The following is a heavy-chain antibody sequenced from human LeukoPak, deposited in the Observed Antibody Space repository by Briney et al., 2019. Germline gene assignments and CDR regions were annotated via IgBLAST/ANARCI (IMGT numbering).Heavy chain of an antibody. D-gene: IGHD2-21*01. V-gene: IGHV3-11*01. Sequence: GGSLRLSCAASGFIFSDYYMTWIRQAPGKGLEWLSYISSASSTIDYADSVKGRVTISRDNAKNSVYLQMNSLTAEDTAVYYCARSEAVVINGSDMWGQGTMVTVSS. CDR2: ISSASSTI. CDR1: GFIFSDYY. CDR3: ARSEAVVINGSDM. J-gene: IGHJ3*02.